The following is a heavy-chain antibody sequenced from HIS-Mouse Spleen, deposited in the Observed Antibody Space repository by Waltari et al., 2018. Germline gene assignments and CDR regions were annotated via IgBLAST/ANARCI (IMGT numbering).Heavy chain of an antibody. J-gene: IGHJ2*01. D-gene: IGHD6-13*01. CDR2: IYYSGST. V-gene: IGHV4-39*07. CDR3: AREIPYSSSWYDWYFDL. CDR1: GGPLSIRSYY. Sequence: QLQLQESGPGLVKPSETLSLTCTVSGGPLSIRSYYWGGIRRPPGRGLEWIGSIYYSGSTYYNPSLKSRVTISVDTSKNQFSLKLSSVTAADTAVYYCAREIPYSSSWYDWYFDLWGRGTLVTVSS.